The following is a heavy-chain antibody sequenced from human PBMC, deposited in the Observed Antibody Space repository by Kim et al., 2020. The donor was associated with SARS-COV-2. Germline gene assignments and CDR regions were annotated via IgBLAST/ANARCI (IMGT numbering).Heavy chain of an antibody. Sequence: GGSLRLSCAASGVTFSNYDMTWVRQAPGKGMEWVSTIDASGGSAFYADSVRGRFIISRDNSKDTLYVQMNSLRAEDTALYFCAKRITHSGTPRAFDLWG. J-gene: IGHJ3*01. CDR3: AKRITHSGTPRAFDL. CDR2: IDASGGSA. D-gene: IGHD1-26*01. CDR1: GVTFSNYD. V-gene: IGHV3-23*01.